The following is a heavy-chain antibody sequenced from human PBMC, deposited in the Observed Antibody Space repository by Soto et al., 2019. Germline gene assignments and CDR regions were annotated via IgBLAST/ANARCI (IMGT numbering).Heavy chain of an antibody. CDR2: IDSAGGTI. CDR3: AKERPGASDY. D-gene: IGHD7-27*01. CDR1: GYSFTSYW. J-gene: IGHJ4*02. Sequence: PGESLKISCKGSGYSFTSYWIGWVRQAPGKGLEWVSYIDSAGGTIYYADSVKGRFTISRDNAKNSLFLQMNSLRLDDTAVYFCAKERPGASDYWGQGTLVTVSS. V-gene: IGHV3-48*01.